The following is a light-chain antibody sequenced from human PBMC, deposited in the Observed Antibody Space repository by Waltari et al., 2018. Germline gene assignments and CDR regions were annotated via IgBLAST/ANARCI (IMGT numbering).Light chain of an antibody. CDR2: DVS. Sequence: QSALTQPASVSGAPGQSITISCTGTSSDVGGYNYVSWYQQNPGKAPKLMIYDVSKRPSGVSNRFSGSKSGNTASLTISEDEADYYCSSYTSSSTSLYVFGTGTKVTVL. CDR3: SSYTSSSTSLYV. V-gene: IGLV2-14*01. CDR1: SSDVGGYNY. J-gene: IGLJ1*01.